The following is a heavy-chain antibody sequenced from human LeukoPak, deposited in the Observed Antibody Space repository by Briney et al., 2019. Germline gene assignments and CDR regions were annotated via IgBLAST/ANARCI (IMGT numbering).Heavy chain of an antibody. Sequence: GGSLRLSCAASGFTFSSYGMHWVRQAPGKGLEWVAVIWYDGSNKYYADSVKGRFTISRDNSKNTLYLQMNSLRAEDTAVYYCAKDLEPYGDFVFDYWGQGTLVTVSP. CDR2: IWYDGSNK. CDR1: GFTFSSYG. D-gene: IGHD4-17*01. V-gene: IGHV3-33*06. J-gene: IGHJ4*02. CDR3: AKDLEPYGDFVFDY.